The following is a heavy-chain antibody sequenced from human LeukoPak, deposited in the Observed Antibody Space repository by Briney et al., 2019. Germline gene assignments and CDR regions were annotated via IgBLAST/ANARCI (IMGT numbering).Heavy chain of an antibody. CDR1: GFTFSVYA. CDR2: ISATGAKT. D-gene: IGHD3-3*02. V-gene: IGHV3-23*01. CDR3: AKDRDSDFHFYLDV. Sequence: GGSLRLSCEASGFTFSVYAMSWIRQAPGKGLEWVSLISATGAKTSYADSVKGRFTISRDNSRNMVFLQMHSLRAEDTAVYYCAKDRDSDFHFYLDVWGKGTTVSVSS. J-gene: IGHJ6*04.